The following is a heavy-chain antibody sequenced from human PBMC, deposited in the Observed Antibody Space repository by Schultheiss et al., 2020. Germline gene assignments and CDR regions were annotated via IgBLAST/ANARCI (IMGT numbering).Heavy chain of an antibody. D-gene: IGHD3-3*01. Sequence: SQTLSLTCTVSGDSINDNYWNWIRQPPGKGLEWIGYIYYSGSTNYNPSLKSRVTISVDTSKNQFSLKLSSVTAADTAVYYCARAIVNYDFWSGYRSNWFDPWGKGTLVTVSS. CDR3: ARAIVNYDFWSGYRSNWFDP. V-gene: IGHV4-59*01. CDR1: GDSINDNY. CDR2: IYYSGST. J-gene: IGHJ5*02.